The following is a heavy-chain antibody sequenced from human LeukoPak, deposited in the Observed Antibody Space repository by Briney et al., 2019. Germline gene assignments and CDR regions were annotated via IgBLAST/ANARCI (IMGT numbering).Heavy chain of an antibody. J-gene: IGHJ4*02. V-gene: IGHV3-23*01. D-gene: IGHD5-12*01. CDR2: ISCSGGHT. CDR3: AKASGYGDY. CDR1: GFPFSSYA. Sequence: GGSLRLSCAASGFPFSSYAMSWVRQAPGKGLEWVSAISCSGGHTYYADSVKGRFTIPRDNSKNTLYLQMNSLRADDTAVYYCAKASGYGDYWGQGTLVTVSS.